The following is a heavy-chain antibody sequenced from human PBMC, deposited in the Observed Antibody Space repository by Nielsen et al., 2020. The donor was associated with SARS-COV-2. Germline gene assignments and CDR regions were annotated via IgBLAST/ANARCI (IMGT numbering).Heavy chain of an antibody. CDR2: IYYSGST. J-gene: IGHJ4*02. Sequence: SETLSLTCTVSGGSISSYYWSWIRQPPGKGLEWIGYIYYSGSTNYNPSLKSRVTISVDTSKNQFSLKLSSVTAADTAVYYCARHYRAGIYYFDYWGQGTLVIVSS. CDR3: ARHYRAGIYYFDY. V-gene: IGHV4-59*08. CDR1: GGSISSYY. D-gene: IGHD6-13*01.